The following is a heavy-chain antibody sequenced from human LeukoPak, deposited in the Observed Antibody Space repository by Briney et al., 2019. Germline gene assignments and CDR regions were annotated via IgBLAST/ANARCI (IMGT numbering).Heavy chain of an antibody. CDR3: ARDGFSYHYYMDV. CDR2: ISYSGAT. V-gene: IGHV4-39*07. Sequence: SETLSLTCTLSGGTVTSSTYFWGWIRQPPGKGLEWIGSISYSGATYYNPSLKSRVSMSVHTSKNQFSLKLSSVTAADTAVYYCARDGFSYHYYMDVWGEGTTVTVSS. D-gene: IGHD3-3*01. J-gene: IGHJ6*03. CDR1: GGTVTSSTYF.